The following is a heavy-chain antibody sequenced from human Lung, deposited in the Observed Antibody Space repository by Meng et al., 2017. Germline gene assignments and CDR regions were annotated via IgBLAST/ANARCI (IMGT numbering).Heavy chain of an antibody. D-gene: IGHD3-22*01. V-gene: IGHV2-5*02. CDR3: AHIVLYDSYDY. J-gene: IGHJ4*02. CDR2: IYWDDDK. Sequence: QITLKEYGPTLVKPTQTLTLPCTFSGFSLRTSGVGVGWIRQPPGKALEWLALIYWDDDKRYSPSLKSRHTITKDTSKNQVVLTMTNMDPVDTATYYCAHIVLYDSYDYWGQGTLVTVSS. CDR1: GFSLRTSGVG.